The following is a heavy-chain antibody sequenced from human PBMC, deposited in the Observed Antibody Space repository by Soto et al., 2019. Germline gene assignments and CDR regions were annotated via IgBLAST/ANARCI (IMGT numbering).Heavy chain of an antibody. D-gene: IGHD5-12*01. J-gene: IGHJ6*02. CDR2: ISYDGSNK. CDR1: GFTSSSYG. V-gene: IGHV3-30*18. Sequence: PGGSLRLSCAASGFTSSSYGMHWVRQAPGKGLEWVAVISYDGSNKYYADSVKGRFTISRDNSKNTLYLQMNSLRAEDTAVYYCAKDHGYSGYDTYYYYYGMDVWGQGTTVTVSS. CDR3: AKDHGYSGYDTYYYYYGMDV.